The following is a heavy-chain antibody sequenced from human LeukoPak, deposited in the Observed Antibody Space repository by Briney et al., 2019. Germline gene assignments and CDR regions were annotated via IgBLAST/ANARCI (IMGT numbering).Heavy chain of an antibody. Sequence: SETLSLTCTVSGGSISSYYWSWIRQPAGKGLEWIGYIYYSGSTDYNPSLKSRVTISVDTSKNHFSLKLSSVTAADTAVYYCARHGLTHWFDPWGQGTLVTVSS. V-gene: IGHV4-59*08. CDR2: IYYSGST. CDR3: ARHGLTHWFDP. J-gene: IGHJ5*02. CDR1: GGSISSYY. D-gene: IGHD3-9*01.